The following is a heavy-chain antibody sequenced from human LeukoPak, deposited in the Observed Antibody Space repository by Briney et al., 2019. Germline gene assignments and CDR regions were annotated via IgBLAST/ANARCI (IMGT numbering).Heavy chain of an antibody. CDR1: GFNFGSHW. V-gene: IGHV3-7*03. J-gene: IGHJ4*02. D-gene: IGHD5-24*01. CDR3: VRDGYNQNRFDY. Sequence: GGSLRLSCAASGFNFGSHWMNWVRQAPGKGLEWVANIKEDGSLTYYLDSVRGRFSISRDNTKKSLYLQMNSLGVEDTAVYFCVRDGYNQNRFDYWGQGTLITVSS. CDR2: IKEDGSLT.